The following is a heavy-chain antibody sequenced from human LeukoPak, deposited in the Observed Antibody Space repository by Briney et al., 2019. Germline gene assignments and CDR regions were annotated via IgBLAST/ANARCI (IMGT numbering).Heavy chain of an antibody. V-gene: IGHV3-30*18. D-gene: IGHD6-13*01. CDR1: GFIFSTYG. Sequence: GRSLRLSCAASGFIFSTYGMQWVRQGPGKGLEWVAVISYDGNGSKKYYADSVKGRFTISRDNSKNTLYLQMNSLRAEDTAVYYCAKERVIAAAGIYDYFDSWGRGTLVTVSS. CDR3: AKERVIAAAGIYDYFDS. CDR2: ISYDGNGSKK. J-gene: IGHJ4*02.